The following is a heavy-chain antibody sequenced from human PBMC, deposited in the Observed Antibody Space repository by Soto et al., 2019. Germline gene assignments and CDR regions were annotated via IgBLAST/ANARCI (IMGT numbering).Heavy chain of an antibody. Sequence: SETLSLTCTVSGGSISSYYWSWIRQPPGKGLEWLGYIYYSGSTNYNPSLKSRVTISVDTSKNQFSLKLSSVTAADTAVYYCASVDTAMFFSGWGQGTLVTVSS. CDR1: GGSISSYY. V-gene: IGHV4-59*01. CDR3: ASVDTAMFFSG. CDR2: IYYSGST. D-gene: IGHD5-18*01. J-gene: IGHJ4*02.